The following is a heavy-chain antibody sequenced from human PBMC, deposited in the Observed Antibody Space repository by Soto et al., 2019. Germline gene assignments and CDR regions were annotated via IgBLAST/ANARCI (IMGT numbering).Heavy chain of an antibody. CDR2: IKPDGSEK. J-gene: IGHJ3*02. CDR3: ARGDYHDISGPFSDAFDI. V-gene: IGHV3-7*04. CDR1: GFTFSSYW. Sequence: GGSLRLSCAASGFTFSSYWMSWVRQAPGKGLEWVANIKPDGSEKWYVDSVKGRFTISRDNAKNSLYLQMNSLRAEDTAVYYWARGDYHDISGPFSDAFDIWGQGTMVTVSS. D-gene: IGHD3-22*01.